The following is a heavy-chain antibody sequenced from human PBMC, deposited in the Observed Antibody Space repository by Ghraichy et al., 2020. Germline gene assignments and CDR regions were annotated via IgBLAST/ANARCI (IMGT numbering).Heavy chain of an antibody. CDR1: GFTFSSYA. J-gene: IGHJ3*02. D-gene: IGHD3-22*01. V-gene: IGHV3-23*01. CDR3: AKGREWEYYYDSSGYFSDAFDI. CDR2: ISGSGGST. Sequence: GGSLRLSCAASGFTFSSYAMSWVRQAPGKGLEWVSAISGSGGSTYYADSVKGRFTISRDNSKNTLYLQMNSLRAEDTAVYYCAKGREWEYYYDSSGYFSDAFDIWGQGTMVTVSS.